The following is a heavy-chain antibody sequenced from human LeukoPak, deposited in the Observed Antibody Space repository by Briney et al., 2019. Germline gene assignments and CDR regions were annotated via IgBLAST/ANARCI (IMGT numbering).Heavy chain of an antibody. Sequence: SETLSLTCTVSGGSISSYYWSWIRQPPGKGLEWIGYIYYSGSTNYNPSLKSRVTISVDTSKNQFSLKLSSVTAADTAVYYCARAVGRLELNYYSYYYMDVWGKGTTVTVSS. CDR2: IYYSGST. CDR1: GGSISSYY. D-gene: IGHD1-7*01. J-gene: IGHJ6*03. CDR3: ARAVGRLELNYYSYYYMDV. V-gene: IGHV4-59*01.